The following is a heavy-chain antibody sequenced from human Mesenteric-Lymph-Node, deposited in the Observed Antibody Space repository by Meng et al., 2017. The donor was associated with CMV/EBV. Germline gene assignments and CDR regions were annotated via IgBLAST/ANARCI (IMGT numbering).Heavy chain of an antibody. CDR3: ARTRTYYYYGMDV. Sequence: GESLKISCAASGFTFSSYWMSWVRQAPGKGLEWVANIKQDGSEKYYVDSVKGRFTISRDNDKNSLYLQMNSLRAEDTAVYYCARTRTYYYYGMDVWGQGTTVTVSS. V-gene: IGHV3-7*01. CDR1: GFTFSSYW. D-gene: IGHD3/OR15-3a*01. CDR2: IKQDGSEK. J-gene: IGHJ6*02.